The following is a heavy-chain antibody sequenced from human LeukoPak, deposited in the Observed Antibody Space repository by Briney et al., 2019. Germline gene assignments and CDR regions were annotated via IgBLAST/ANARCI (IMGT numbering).Heavy chain of an antibody. CDR3: ARSMVRGPTGVGDP. Sequence: PSETLSLTCTVSGGSISSSSYYWGWIRQPPGKGLEWIGSIYYSGSTYYNPSLKSRVTISVDTSKNQFSLKLSSVTAADTAVYYCARSMVRGPTGVGDPWGQGTLVTVSS. J-gene: IGHJ5*02. D-gene: IGHD3-10*01. CDR2: IYYSGST. CDR1: GGSISSSSYY. V-gene: IGHV4-39*01.